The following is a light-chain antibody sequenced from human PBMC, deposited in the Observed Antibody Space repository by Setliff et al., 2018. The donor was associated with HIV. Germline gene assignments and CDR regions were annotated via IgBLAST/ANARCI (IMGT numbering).Light chain of an antibody. CDR2: EVS. CDR3: SSYTSSTSYV. V-gene: IGLV2-14*01. CDR1: SSDVGGYNY. Sequence: ALTQPASVSGSPGQSITISCTGTSSDVGGYNYVSWYQQHPGKAPKLMIYEVSNRPSGVSNRFSGSKSGNTASLTISGLQAEDEADYYCSSYTSSTSYVFGTGTKVTVL. J-gene: IGLJ1*01.